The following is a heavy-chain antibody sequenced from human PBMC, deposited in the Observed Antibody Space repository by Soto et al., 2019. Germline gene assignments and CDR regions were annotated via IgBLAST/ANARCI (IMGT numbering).Heavy chain of an antibody. V-gene: IGHV4-30-4*01. J-gene: IGHJ6*01. CDR1: AGSISSGDYY. Sequence: SETLSLTCTVSAGSISSGDYYWSWIRQPPGKGLEWIGYIYYSGSTYYNPSLKSRVTISVDTSKNQFSLKLSSVTAADTAVYYCVRDKRITIFGVVIEGYPADYYGMDVWGQGTTVTVSS. CDR2: IYYSGST. D-gene: IGHD3-3*01. CDR3: VRDKRITIFGVVIEGYPADYYGMDV.